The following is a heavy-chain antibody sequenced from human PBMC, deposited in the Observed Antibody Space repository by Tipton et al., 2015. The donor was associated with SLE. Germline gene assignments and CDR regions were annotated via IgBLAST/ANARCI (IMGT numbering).Heavy chain of an antibody. CDR2: IYYTGTT. V-gene: IGHV4-39*07. CDR1: DGSVSSSAYY. J-gene: IGHJ3*01. CDR3: AKSPDAFDV. Sequence: TLSLTCTVSDGSVSSSAYYWAWIRQPPGKGLEWIASIYYTGTTYHNPSLMSRVTISIDTSKNQFSLRLSSVTAADTAVYYCAKSPDAFDVWGQGTMVTVSS.